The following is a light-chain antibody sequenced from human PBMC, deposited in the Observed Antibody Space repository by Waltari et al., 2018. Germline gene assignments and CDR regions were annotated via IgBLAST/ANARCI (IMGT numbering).Light chain of an antibody. CDR1: QSISKY. CDR3: QHYVSLPVT. Sequence: EIVLTQSPGTLSLSSGERATLSCRTSQSISKYLAWYQQKPGQAPRLLIYQASSRATGIPDRFSGSGSWTDFSLTISRLEPEDFAVYYCQHYVSLPVTFGQGTKVEIK. V-gene: IGKV3-20*01. J-gene: IGKJ1*01. CDR2: QAS.